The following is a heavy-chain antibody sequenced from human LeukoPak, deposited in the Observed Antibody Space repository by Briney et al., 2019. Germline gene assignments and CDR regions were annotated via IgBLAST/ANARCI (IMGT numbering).Heavy chain of an antibody. CDR3: ATVGYSSGWLFDY. CDR1: GYTLTELS. CDR2: FDPEDGET. V-gene: IGHV1-24*01. D-gene: IGHD6-19*01. Sequence: ASVKVSCKVCGYTLTELSMHWVRQAPGKGLEWMGGFDPEDGETIYAQKFQGRVTMTEDTSTDTAYMELSSLRSEDTAVYYCATVGYSSGWLFDYWGQGTLVTVSS. J-gene: IGHJ4*02.